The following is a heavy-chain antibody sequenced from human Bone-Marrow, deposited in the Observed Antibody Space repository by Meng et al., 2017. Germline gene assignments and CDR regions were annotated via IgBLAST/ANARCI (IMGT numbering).Heavy chain of an antibody. J-gene: IGHJ4*02. CDR2: INHSGST. D-gene: IGHD6-13*01. V-gene: IGHV4-4*02. CDR1: GGSISSIDW. CDR3: ARRTAAGTGY. Sequence: SETLSLTCVVSGGSISSIDWWSWVRQPPGKGLEWIGEINHSGSTNYNPSLKSRVTISVDTSKNQFSLKLSSVTAADTAVYYCARRTAAGTGYWGQGTLVTVSS.